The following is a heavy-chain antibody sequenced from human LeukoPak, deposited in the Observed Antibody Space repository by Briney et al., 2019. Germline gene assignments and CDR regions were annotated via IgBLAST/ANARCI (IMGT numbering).Heavy chain of an antibody. D-gene: IGHD2-21*01. V-gene: IGHV3-15*01. Sequence: GGSLRLSCAASGFTFSNAWMSWVRQAPGKGLEWVGRIKSKTDGGTTDYAAPVKGRFTISRDDSKNTLYLQMNSLRAEDTAVYYCAKGPPSILWWTADYWGQGTLVTVSS. J-gene: IGHJ4*02. CDR3: AKGPPSILWWTADY. CDR1: GFTFSNAW. CDR2: IKSKTDGGTT.